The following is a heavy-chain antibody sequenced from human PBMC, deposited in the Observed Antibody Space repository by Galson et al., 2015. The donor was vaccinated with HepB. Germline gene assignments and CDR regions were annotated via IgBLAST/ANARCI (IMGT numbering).Heavy chain of an antibody. Sequence: SVKVSCKASGGTFSSYAISWVRQAPGQGLEWMGIINPSGGSTSYAQKFQGRVTMTRDTSTSTVYMELSSLRSEDTAVYYCARAGYYDFCYAYWGQGTLVTVSS. CDR2: INPSGGST. D-gene: IGHD3-3*01. J-gene: IGHJ4*02. CDR3: ARAGYYDFCYAY. V-gene: IGHV1-46*03. CDR1: GGTFSSYA.